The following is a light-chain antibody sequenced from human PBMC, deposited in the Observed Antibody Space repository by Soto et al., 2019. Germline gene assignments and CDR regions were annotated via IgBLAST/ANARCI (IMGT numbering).Light chain of an antibody. V-gene: IGKV3-11*02. CDR2: DAS. J-gene: IGKJ1*01. CDR1: QSIGSY. CDR3: QQYYNWPRT. Sequence: EIVLTQSPATLSLSPGERATLSCRASQSIGSYLAWYQQKPGQAPRLLIYDASNRATGIPARFSGSGSGRDFTLTINSLEPEDFAVYYCQQYYNWPRTFGQGTKVEIK.